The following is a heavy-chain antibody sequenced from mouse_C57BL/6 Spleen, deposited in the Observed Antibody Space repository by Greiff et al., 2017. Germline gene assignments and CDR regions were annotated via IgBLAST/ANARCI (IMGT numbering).Heavy chain of an antibody. CDR1: GFTFSSYG. J-gene: IGHJ1*03. V-gene: IGHV5-6*01. D-gene: IGHD1-3*01. Sequence: EVQLVESGGDLVKPGGSLKLSCAASGFTFSSYGMSWVRQTPDKRLEWVATISSGGSYTYYPDSVKGRFTISRDNAKNTLYLQMSSLKSEDTAMYYCARRYNYTYWYFDVWGTGTTVTVSS. CDR3: ARRYNYTYWYFDV. CDR2: ISSGGSYT.